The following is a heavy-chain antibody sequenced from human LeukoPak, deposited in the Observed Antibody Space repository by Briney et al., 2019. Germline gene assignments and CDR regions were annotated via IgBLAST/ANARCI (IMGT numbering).Heavy chain of an antibody. D-gene: IGHD6-13*01. J-gene: IGHJ3*02. V-gene: IGHV3-48*04. CDR2: ISNSDSNI. CDR3: ARVGYSRTWHSGSAFDI. CDR1: GFTFSNYG. Sequence: GGSLRLSCAASGFTFSNYGMHWVRQAPGKGLEWVSYISNSDSNIKYADSVTGRFTISRDNAKNSLYLQMNSLRVEDTAVYYCARVGYSRTWHSGSAFDIWGQGTMVTVSS.